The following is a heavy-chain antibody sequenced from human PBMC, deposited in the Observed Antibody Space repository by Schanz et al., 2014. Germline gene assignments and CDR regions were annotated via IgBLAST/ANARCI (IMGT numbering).Heavy chain of an antibody. CDR2: ISGSGVTI. Sequence: EVQLLESGGGLVQPGGSLRLSCAGSGFTFSSYAMSWVRQTPGKGLEWVSVISGSGVTIYYADSVKGRFTISRDNSKNALYLQMDSLRSEDTAVYYCARSGGSNWYFFDYWGQGTLVTVSS. CDR3: ARSGGSNWYFFDY. V-gene: IGHV3-23*01. D-gene: IGHD6-13*01. J-gene: IGHJ4*02. CDR1: GFTFSSYA.